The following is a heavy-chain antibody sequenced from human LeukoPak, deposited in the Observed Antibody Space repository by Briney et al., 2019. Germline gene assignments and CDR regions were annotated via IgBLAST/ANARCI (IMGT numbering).Heavy chain of an antibody. CDR2: IYTSGST. V-gene: IGHV4-4*07. D-gene: IGHD3-10*01. Sequence: YPSETLSLTCTVSGGSISSYYWSWIRQPAGKGLEWIGRIYTSGSTNYNPSLKSRVTMSVDTSKNQFSLKLSSVTAADTAVYYCARDRYYGSGNPNWLDPWGQGTLVTVSS. J-gene: IGHJ5*02. CDR1: GGSISSYY. CDR3: ARDRYYGSGNPNWLDP.